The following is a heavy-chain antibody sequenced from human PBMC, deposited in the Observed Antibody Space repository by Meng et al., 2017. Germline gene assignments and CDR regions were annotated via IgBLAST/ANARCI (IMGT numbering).Heavy chain of an antibody. CDR1: GFTLNNYW. V-gene: IGHV3-74*01. D-gene: IGHD1-1*01. CDR2: ISGDGSIT. Sequence: EVRGVELGGSLVQPGGSLRPSVEASGFTLNNYWMPWVRQVPGKGLVGVSRISGDGSITNYADSVKGRFTISRDNAKNTLYLQMNSLRPEDTAVYYCLDEAPRSDYWGQGSLVIAPQ. J-gene: IGHJ4*02. CDR3: LDEAPRSDY.